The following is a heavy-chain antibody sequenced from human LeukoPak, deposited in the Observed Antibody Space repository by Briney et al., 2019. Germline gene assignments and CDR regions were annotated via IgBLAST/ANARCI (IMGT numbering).Heavy chain of an antibody. CDR2: IYPADSDI. CDR3: ARQEYCSGGGCYTWFDP. CDR1: GYSINNYW. Sequence: GESLKVSCKGSGYSINNYWIGWVRQMPGKGLEWMGIIYPADSDIRYSPSFQGQVTISADKSISTAYLQWSSLKASDTAMYYCARQEYCSGGGCYTWFDPWGQGTLVTVSS. J-gene: IGHJ5*02. D-gene: IGHD2-15*01. V-gene: IGHV5-51*01.